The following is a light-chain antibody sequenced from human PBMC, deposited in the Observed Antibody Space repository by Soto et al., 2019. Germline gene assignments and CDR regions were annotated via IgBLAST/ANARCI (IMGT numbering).Light chain of an antibody. Sequence: DIQMTQSPSTLSASVGDRVTITCRASQNIGGWLAWYQQKPGKAPKFLIFDASSLESGVPSRFSGSGSGTEFTLTISSLQPDDFATYYCQQYNSYSLFGPGTKVDIK. CDR3: QQYNSYSL. V-gene: IGKV1-5*01. CDR2: DAS. J-gene: IGKJ1*01. CDR1: QNIGGW.